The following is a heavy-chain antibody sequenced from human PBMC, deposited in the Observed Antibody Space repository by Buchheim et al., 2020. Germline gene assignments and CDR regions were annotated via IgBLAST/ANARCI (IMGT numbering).Heavy chain of an antibody. CDR1: GFTFSSYA. Sequence: QVQLVESGGGVVQPGRSLRLSCAASGFTFSSYAMHWVRQAPGKGLEWVAVISYDGSNKYYADSVKGRFTISRDNSKNTLYLQMNGLRAEDTAVYYCARCPARITIFGVVGTRPTWFDPWGQGTL. V-gene: IGHV3-30*04. CDR3: ARCPARITIFGVVGTRPTWFDP. D-gene: IGHD3-3*01. CDR2: ISYDGSNK. J-gene: IGHJ5*02.